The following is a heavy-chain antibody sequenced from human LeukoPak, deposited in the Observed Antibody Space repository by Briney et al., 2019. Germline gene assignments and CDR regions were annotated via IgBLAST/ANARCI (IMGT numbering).Heavy chain of an antibody. J-gene: IGHJ5*02. Sequence: SETLSLTCAVYGGSFSGYCWSWIRQPPGKGLEWIGEINHSGSTNYNPSLKRRVTISVYTSKNQFSLNLSSVTAADTAVYYCASKYSDSWSGYRPNWFDHWGQGTLVTVSS. CDR2: INHSGST. V-gene: IGHV4-34*01. CDR3: ASKYSDSWSGYRPNWFDH. CDR1: GGSFSGYC. D-gene: IGHD3-3*01.